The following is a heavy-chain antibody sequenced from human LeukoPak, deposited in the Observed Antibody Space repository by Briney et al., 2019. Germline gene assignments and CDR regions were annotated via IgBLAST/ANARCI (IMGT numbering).Heavy chain of an antibody. Sequence: PSETLSLTCTVSGGSISSGGYYWSWIRQHPGKGLEWIGYIYYSGNTYYNPSLKSRVTISVDTSKNQFSLKLNSVTAADTAVYYCARFRDSSSWYSGNWFDHWGQGTLVTVSS. CDR3: ARFRDSSSWYSGNWFDH. V-gene: IGHV4-31*03. D-gene: IGHD6-13*01. CDR2: IYYSGNT. CDR1: GGSISSGGYY. J-gene: IGHJ5*02.